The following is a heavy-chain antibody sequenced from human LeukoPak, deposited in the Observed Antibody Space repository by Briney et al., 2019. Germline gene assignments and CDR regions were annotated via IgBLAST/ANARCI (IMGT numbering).Heavy chain of an antibody. Sequence: ASVKFSCHTSGYAFTTYHINWVGQATGQAREWMGWMNPYRGDRGYAQKFQGRVSITSDTSISTAYMELSSLRSEDTAVYFCARTTSLTASGYDYWGQGTLVTVSS. CDR1: GYAFTTYH. CDR3: ARTTSLTASGYDY. J-gene: IGHJ4*02. CDR2: MNPYRGDR. D-gene: IGHD4-17*01. V-gene: IGHV1-8*03.